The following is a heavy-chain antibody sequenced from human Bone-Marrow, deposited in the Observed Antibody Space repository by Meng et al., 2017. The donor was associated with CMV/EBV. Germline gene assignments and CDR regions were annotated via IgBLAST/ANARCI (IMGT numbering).Heavy chain of an antibody. D-gene: IGHD3-22*01. J-gene: IGHJ5*02. Sequence: VQLAESGGALVKPGGALVFSCVASGFTFSDYYMSWIRQAPVKGLEWVSYISSSSSYTNYADSVKGRFTISRDNAKNSLYLQMNSLRAEDTAVYYCARASGTYYYDSSGYYPWGQGTLVTVSS. CDR2: ISSSSSYT. CDR1: GFTFSDYY. CDR3: ARASGTYYYDSSGYYP. V-gene: IGHV3-11*06.